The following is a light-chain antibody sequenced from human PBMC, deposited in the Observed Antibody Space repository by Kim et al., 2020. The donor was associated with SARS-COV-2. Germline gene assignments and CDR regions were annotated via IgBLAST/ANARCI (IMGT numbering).Light chain of an antibody. Sequence: LSVSPGGRAPLSCRASQNIRTSLAWYQQRPGQAPRLLINSASTRAAGIPARFSGSGSGTEFTLTISSLQSEDSAVYYCLQYIDWYTFGQGTKLEI. CDR3: LQYIDWYT. CDR2: SAS. J-gene: IGKJ2*01. CDR1: QNIRTS. V-gene: IGKV3-15*01.